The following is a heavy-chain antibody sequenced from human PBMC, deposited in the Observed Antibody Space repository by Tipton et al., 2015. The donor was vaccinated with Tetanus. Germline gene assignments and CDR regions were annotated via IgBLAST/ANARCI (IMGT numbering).Heavy chain of an antibody. CDR3: ARAHRSDGGCNFDY. J-gene: IGHJ4*02. D-gene: IGHD2-15*01. CDR1: GYIFNNYW. V-gene: IGHV5-51*01. CDR2: IYPGDSDT. Sequence: QLVQSGGEGKKPGESLKISCKGSGYIFNNYWIGWVRQMPGKGLEWMGNIYPGDSDTRYSPSFQGQVTISVDKSISTAYLQWSGLKASDTPMFYCARAHRSDGGCNFDYWGQGALVTVAS.